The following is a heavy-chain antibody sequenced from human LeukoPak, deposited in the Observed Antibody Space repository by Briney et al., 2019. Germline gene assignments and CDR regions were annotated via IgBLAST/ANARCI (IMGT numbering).Heavy chain of an antibody. CDR2: IYYSGST. J-gene: IGHJ5*02. CDR1: GGSISNGDYY. V-gene: IGHV4-30-4*01. CDR3: ARGHKFDP. Sequence: SQTLSLTCTVSGGSISNGDYYWSWIRQPPGKGLEWIGYIYYSGSTDYNPSLKSRVTISVDTSKNQFSLRLSSVTAADTAVYYCARGHKFDPWGQGTLVTVSS.